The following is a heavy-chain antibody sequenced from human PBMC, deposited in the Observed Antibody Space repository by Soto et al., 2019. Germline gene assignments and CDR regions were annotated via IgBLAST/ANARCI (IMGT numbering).Heavy chain of an antibody. V-gene: IGHV3-23*01. CDR1: GFTFSSYA. Sequence: GSLRLSCAASGFTFSSYAMSWVRQAPGKGLEWVSAISGSGGSTYYADSVKGRFTISRDNSKNTLYLQMNSLRAEDTAVYYCAKVKGDGYNYPDAFDIWGQGTMVTVSS. D-gene: IGHD5-12*01. CDR2: ISGSGGST. CDR3: AKVKGDGYNYPDAFDI. J-gene: IGHJ3*02.